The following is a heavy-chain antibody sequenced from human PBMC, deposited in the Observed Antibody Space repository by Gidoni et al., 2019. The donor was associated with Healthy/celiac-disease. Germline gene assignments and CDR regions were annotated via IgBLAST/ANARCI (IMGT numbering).Heavy chain of an antibody. D-gene: IGHD3-22*01. J-gene: IGHJ6*02. CDR2: ISGSGGST. V-gene: IGHV3-23*01. CDR3: AKPVMDYYDSSGYYGAYYYYGMDV. CDR1: GFTFSSYA. Sequence: EVQLLESGGGLVQPGGSLRLSCAASGFTFSSYAMSWVRQAPGKGLEWVSAISGSGGSTYYADSVKGRFTISRDNSKNTLYLQMNSLRAEDTAVYYCAKPVMDYYDSSGYYGAYYYYGMDVWGQGTTVTVSS.